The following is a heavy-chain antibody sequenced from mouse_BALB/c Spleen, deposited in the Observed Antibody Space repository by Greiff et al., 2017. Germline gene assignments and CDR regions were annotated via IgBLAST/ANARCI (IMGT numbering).Heavy chain of an antibody. CDR1: GYTFPSYW. CDR3: TRKAYATTVVAGDYFDY. J-gene: IGHJ2*01. V-gene: IGHV1-5*01. CDR2: IYPGNSDT. Sequence: VQLQQSGTVLARPGASVKMSCKASGYTFPSYWMHWVKQRPGQGLEWIGAIYPGNSDTSYNQKFKGKAKLTAVTSTSTAYMELSSLTNEDSAVYYCTRKAYATTVVAGDYFDYWGQGTTLTVSS. D-gene: IGHD1-1*01.